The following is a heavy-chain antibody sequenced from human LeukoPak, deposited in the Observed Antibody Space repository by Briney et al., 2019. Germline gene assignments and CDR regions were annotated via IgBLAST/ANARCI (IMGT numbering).Heavy chain of an antibody. CDR2: ICGNGDNT. J-gene: IGHJ4*02. V-gene: IGHV3-23*01. CDR3: ATDSPRSAAYGDLDY. Sequence: PGGSLRLSCAASGFTFTSYAVTWVRQAPWKGLEWVSTICGNGDNTYYADSVKGRFTISRDNSKSTLYLQMNSLRADDTAVYYCATDSPRSAAYGDLDYWGQGTLVTVSS. D-gene: IGHD4-17*01. CDR1: GFTFTSYA.